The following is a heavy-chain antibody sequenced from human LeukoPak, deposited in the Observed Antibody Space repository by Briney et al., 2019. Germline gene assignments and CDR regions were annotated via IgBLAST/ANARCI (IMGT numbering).Heavy chain of an antibody. Sequence: APVKVSCKASGYTFSSYGINWVRQAPGQGLEWMGWISVYNGNTNHAQKFQGRLTMTTDTSTNMAHMELRSLRSDDTAVYYCARDSLGPDALDIWGQGTMVTVSS. V-gene: IGHV1-18*01. CDR3: ARDSLGPDALDI. D-gene: IGHD7-27*01. CDR2: ISVYNGNT. J-gene: IGHJ3*02. CDR1: GYTFSSYG.